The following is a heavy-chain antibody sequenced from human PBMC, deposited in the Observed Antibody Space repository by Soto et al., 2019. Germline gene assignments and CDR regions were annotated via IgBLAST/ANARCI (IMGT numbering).Heavy chain of an antibody. CDR2: IHHSGIT. J-gene: IGHJ4*02. Sequence: SETLSLTCTVSGDSLSTDYWWSWVRQPPGKGLEWIGEIHHSGITNYIQSVRSRVTMSVDKSNNQVSLELTSVAAADTAVYYCARGISYRWVYWGQGILVTVPQ. D-gene: IGHD3-16*02. CDR3: ARGISYRWVY. CDR1: GDSLSTDYW. V-gene: IGHV4-4*02.